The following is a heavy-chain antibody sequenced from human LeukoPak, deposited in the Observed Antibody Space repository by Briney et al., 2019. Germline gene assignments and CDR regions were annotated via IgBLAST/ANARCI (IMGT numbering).Heavy chain of an antibody. V-gene: IGHV1-69*13. D-gene: IGHD3-10*01. CDR1: GGTFSSYA. J-gene: IGHJ6*02. CDR2: IIPIFGTA. CDR3: ARDGRLWFGELHYYGMDV. Sequence: SVKVSCKASGGTFSSYAISWVRQAPGQGLEWMGGIIPIFGTANCAQKFQGRVTITADESTSTAYMELSSLRSEDTAVYYCARDGRLWFGELHYYGMDVWGQGTTVTVSS.